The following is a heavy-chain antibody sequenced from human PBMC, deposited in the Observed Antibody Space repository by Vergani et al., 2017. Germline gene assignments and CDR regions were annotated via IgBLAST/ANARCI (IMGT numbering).Heavy chain of an antibody. CDR3: ASPSIFGGTDY. D-gene: IGHD3-3*01. CDR1: GFTFSSYS. J-gene: IGHJ4*02. Sequence: EVQLVESGGGLVKPGGSLRLSCAASGFTFSSYSMNWVRQAPGKGLEWVSSISSSSSYIYYADSVKGRFTISRDKAKNSLYLQMNSLRAEDTAVYYCASPSIFGGTDYWGQGTLVTVSS. V-gene: IGHV3-21*01. CDR2: ISSSSSYI.